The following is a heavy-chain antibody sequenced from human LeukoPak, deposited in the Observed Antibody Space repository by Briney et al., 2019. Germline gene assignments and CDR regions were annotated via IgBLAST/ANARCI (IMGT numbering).Heavy chain of an antibody. Sequence: PGGSLRLSCAASGFTFSDYYMTWIPNAPGKGWEWVSYISSISTYTNYADSVRGRFTISRDNAKNSLYLQMNSLRAEDTAVYYCARDRVGVNPQFWGQGILVTVSS. V-gene: IGHV3-11*05. CDR3: ARDRVGVNPQF. CDR1: GFTFSDYY. CDR2: ISSISTYT. D-gene: IGHD1-26*01. J-gene: IGHJ4*02.